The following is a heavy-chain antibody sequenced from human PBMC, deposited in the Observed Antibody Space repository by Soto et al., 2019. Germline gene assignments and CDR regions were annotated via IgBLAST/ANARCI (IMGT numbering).Heavy chain of an antibody. Sequence: QVQLVQSGAEVKKPGASVKVSCKASGYTFTSYDINWVRQATGQGLEWMGWMNPNSGNTGYAQKFQGRVTMTRNTSISTAYMELSSLRSEDTAVYYCAVVKRLRYCSGGSCYIPSYGMDVWGQGTTVTVSS. CDR1: GYTFTSYD. D-gene: IGHD2-15*01. CDR3: AVVKRLRYCSGGSCYIPSYGMDV. V-gene: IGHV1-8*01. J-gene: IGHJ6*02. CDR2: MNPNSGNT.